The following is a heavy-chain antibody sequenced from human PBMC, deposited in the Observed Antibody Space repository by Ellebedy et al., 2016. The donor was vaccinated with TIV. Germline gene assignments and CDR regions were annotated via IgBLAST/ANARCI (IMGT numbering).Heavy chain of an antibody. CDR3: ARDTRDFWSGYYPKGAFDI. CDR2: ISAYHGNT. J-gene: IGHJ3*02. V-gene: IGHV1-18*01. CDR1: GYTFTSYG. Sequence: ASVKVSXXASGYTFTSYGISWVRQAPGQGLEWMGWISAYHGNTNYAQKLQGRVTMTTDTSTSTAYMELRSLRSDDTAVYYCARDTRDFWSGYYPKGAFDIWGQGTMVTVSS. D-gene: IGHD3-3*01.